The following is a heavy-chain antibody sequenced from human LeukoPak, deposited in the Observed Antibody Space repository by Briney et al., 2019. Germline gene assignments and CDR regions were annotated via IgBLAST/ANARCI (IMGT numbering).Heavy chain of an antibody. V-gene: IGHV3-30*02. Sequence: GGSLSLSCAAVGFTFSIYGMRWVRQPPGKGREWVAFLRSDGNYEYYAKSVKGRFTISRDNSKNTLNLQMNSLRAEDTAVYYCARHSNNWYHSAFDIWGQGTMVTVSS. CDR2: LRSDGNYE. CDR3: ARHSNNWYHSAFDI. J-gene: IGHJ3*02. D-gene: IGHD6-13*01. CDR1: GFTFSIYG.